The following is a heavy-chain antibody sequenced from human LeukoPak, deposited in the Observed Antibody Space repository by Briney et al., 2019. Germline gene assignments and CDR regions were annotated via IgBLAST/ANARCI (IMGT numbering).Heavy chain of an antibody. V-gene: IGHV3-9*01. D-gene: IGHD3-9*01. Sequence: PGRSLRLSCAASGFTFDDYVMHWVRQAPGKGLEWVSTISRNTFTVRYADSVKGRFTISRDNAKNSLYLQMNSLRTEDTALYYCAKGLRYFDWADYWGQGTLVTVSS. CDR3: AKGLRYFDWADY. CDR2: ISRNTFTV. CDR1: GFTFDDYV. J-gene: IGHJ4*02.